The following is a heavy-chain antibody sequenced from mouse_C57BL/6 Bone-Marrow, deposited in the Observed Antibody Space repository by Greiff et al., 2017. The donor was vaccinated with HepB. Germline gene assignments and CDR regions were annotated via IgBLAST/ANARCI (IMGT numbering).Heavy chain of an antibody. CDR1: GFNIKDDY. CDR2: IDPENGDT. CDR3: TITTVVATRGYAMDY. D-gene: IGHD1-1*01. Sequence: VHVKQSGAELVRPGASVKLSCTASGFNIKDDYMHWVKQRPEQGLEWIGWIDPENGDTEYASKFQGKATITADTSSNTAYLQLSSLTSEDTAVYYCTITTVVATRGYAMDYWGQGTSVTVSS. J-gene: IGHJ4*01. V-gene: IGHV14-4*01.